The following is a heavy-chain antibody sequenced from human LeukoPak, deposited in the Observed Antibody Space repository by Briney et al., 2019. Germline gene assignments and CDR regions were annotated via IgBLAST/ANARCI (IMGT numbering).Heavy chain of an antibody. Sequence: SETLSLTCTVSGGSTSSYYWSWIRQPPGKGLEWIGEINHSGSTNYNPSLKSRVTISVDTSKNQFSLKLSSVTAADTAVYYCARGPKTYYYGSGSYPYWGQGTLVTVSS. CDR3: ARGPKTYYYGSGSYPY. D-gene: IGHD3-10*01. J-gene: IGHJ4*02. CDR1: GGSTSSYY. CDR2: INHSGST. V-gene: IGHV4-34*01.